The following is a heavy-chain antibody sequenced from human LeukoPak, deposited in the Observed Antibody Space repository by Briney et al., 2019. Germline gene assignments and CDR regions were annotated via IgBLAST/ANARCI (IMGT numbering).Heavy chain of an antibody. CDR1: GASIRNYY. J-gene: IGHJ5*02. CDR3: ARRYSSSWYVGFFDP. CDR2: IYYSGST. V-gene: IGHV4-59*08. Sequence: PSETLSLTSTVSGASIRNYYWSWIRQPPGKGLEWIGYIYYSGSTNYNPALENRVAMSVDTSKNQFSLRLSSVTAADTAIYYCARRYSSSWYVGFFDPWDQGTLVTVSS. D-gene: IGHD6-13*01.